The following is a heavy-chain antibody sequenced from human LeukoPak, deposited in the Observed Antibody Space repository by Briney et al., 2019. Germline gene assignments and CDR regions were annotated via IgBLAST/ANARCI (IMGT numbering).Heavy chain of an antibody. V-gene: IGHV3-30-3*01. D-gene: IGHD4-11*01. Sequence: GGSLRLSCAASGFTFSSYAMHWVRQAPGKGLEWVAVISYDGSNKYYADSVKGRFTISRDNSKNTLYLQMNSLRAEDTAVYYCARVGYSNYGPKFDYWGQGTLVTVSP. CDR3: ARVGYSNYGPKFDY. J-gene: IGHJ4*02. CDR1: GFTFSSYA. CDR2: ISYDGSNK.